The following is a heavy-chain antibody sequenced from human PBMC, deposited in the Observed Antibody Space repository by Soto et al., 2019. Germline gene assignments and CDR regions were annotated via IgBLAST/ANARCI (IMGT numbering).Heavy chain of an antibody. CDR3: ASSALGGDCTNGVCYLEL. Sequence: QVQLVQSGAEVKKPGASVKVSCKASGYTFTGYYMHWVRQAPGQGLEWMGWINPNSGGTNYAQKFQGWVTMTRDTSISTAYMELSRLRSDDTAVYYCASSALGGDCTNGVCYLELWGQGTLVTVSS. V-gene: IGHV1-2*04. D-gene: IGHD2-8*01. CDR1: GYTFTGYY. J-gene: IGHJ5*02. CDR2: INPNSGGT.